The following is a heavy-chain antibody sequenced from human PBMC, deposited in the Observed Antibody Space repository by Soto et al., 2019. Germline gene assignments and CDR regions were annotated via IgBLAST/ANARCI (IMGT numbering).Heavy chain of an antibody. CDR1: GFTFSSYG. J-gene: IGHJ5*02. Sequence: GGSLRLSCAASGFTFSSYGMHWVRQAPGKGLEWVAVISYGGSNKYYADSVKGRFTISRDNSKNTLYLQMNNLRAEDTAVYYCAKDNCISTSCYRLYNWFDPWGQGT. CDR3: AKDNCISTSCYRLYNWFDP. D-gene: IGHD2-2*01. CDR2: ISYGGSNK. V-gene: IGHV3-30*18.